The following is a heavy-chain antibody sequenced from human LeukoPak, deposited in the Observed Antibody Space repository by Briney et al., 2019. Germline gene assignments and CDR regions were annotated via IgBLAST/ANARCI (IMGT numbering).Heavy chain of an antibody. CDR1: GFTFSSYW. CDR3: ARWSTSRRGFDY. D-gene: IGHD2-2*01. J-gene: IGHJ4*02. CDR2: INSDGSST. Sequence: GGSLRLSCAASGFTFSSYWMHWVRQAPGKGLVWVSHINSDGSSTTYADSVKGRFTISRDNAKNTLYLQMNSLRAEDTAVYYCARWSTSRRGFDYWGQGTLVTVSS. V-gene: IGHV3-74*01.